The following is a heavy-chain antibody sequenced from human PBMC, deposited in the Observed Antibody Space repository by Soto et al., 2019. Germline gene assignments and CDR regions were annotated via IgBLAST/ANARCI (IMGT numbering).Heavy chain of an antibody. CDR3: ARRSSWSYREFDY. V-gene: IGHV4-4*02. Sequence: SETLSLTCAVSSGSISSSNWWSWVRQPPGKGLEWIGEIYHSGSTNYNPSLKSRVTISVDKSKNQFSLKLSSVTAADTAVYYCARRSSWSYREFDYWGQGTLVTVSS. D-gene: IGHD6-13*01. J-gene: IGHJ4*02. CDR2: IYHSGST. CDR1: SGSISSSNW.